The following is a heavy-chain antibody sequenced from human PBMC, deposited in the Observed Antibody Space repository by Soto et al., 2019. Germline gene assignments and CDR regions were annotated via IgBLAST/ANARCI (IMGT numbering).Heavy chain of an antibody. Sequence: QVQLVQSGAEVKKPGSSVKVSCKASGGTFSSYAISWVRPAPGQGLEWMGGIIPIFGTANYAQKSQGRVTITADESTSTAYRELSSLRSEDTAGYYWARDWDSYGERGDYWGQGTLVTVSS. D-gene: IGHD5-18*01. V-gene: IGHV1-69*01. J-gene: IGHJ4*02. CDR2: IIPIFGTA. CDR1: GGTFSSYA. CDR3: ARDWDSYGERGDY.